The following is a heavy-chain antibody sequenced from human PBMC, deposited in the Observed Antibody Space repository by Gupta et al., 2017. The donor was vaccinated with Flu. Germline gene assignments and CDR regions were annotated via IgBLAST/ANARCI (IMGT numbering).Heavy chain of an antibody. CDR3: ARVRSQSGAPGLDY. J-gene: IGHJ4*02. V-gene: IGHV3-74*01. Sequence: EVQLVESGGGLVPPGGSLRLSCAAYGFNFRHNWMHWVRQAPGKGLEWVSRINSDGSSTTYAGSVKGRFTISRDNAKNTLYLQMNSLRVEDAAVYYCARVRSQSGAPGLDYWGQGTLVTVAS. CDR2: INSDGSST. D-gene: IGHD1-26*01. CDR1: GFNFRHNW.